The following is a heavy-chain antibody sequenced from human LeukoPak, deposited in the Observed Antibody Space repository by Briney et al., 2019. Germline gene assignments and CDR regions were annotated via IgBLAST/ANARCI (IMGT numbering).Heavy chain of an antibody. CDR3: IKDLSGTWSFDY. CDR2: ISDNGDNT. J-gene: IGHJ4*02. V-gene: IGHV3-64D*08. Sequence: GGSLRLSCSASGFTFSVHYMHWVRQAPGKGLEYVSTISDNGDNTCYADSVKGRFIISRDNSKNTHYLQMNSLRVEDMAVYYCIKDLSGTWSFDYWGQGTLLIVSS. CDR1: GFTFSVHY. D-gene: IGHD1-26*01.